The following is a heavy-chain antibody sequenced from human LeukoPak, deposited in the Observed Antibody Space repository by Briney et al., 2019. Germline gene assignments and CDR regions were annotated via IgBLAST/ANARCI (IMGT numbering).Heavy chain of an antibody. D-gene: IGHD6-19*01. Sequence: GGSLRLSCAASGFTFSHYGMHWVRQAPGKGLEWVAFIRYDGSNKYYADSVKGRFTISRDNSKNTLYLQMNSLRAEDAAVYYCAKRKIAVAGTYGLGYWGQGTLVTVSS. CDR2: IRYDGSNK. CDR1: GFTFSHYG. CDR3: AKRKIAVAGTYGLGY. J-gene: IGHJ4*02. V-gene: IGHV3-30*02.